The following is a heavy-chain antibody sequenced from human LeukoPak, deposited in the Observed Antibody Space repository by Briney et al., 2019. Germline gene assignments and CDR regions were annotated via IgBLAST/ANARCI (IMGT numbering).Heavy chain of an antibody. CDR1: GYTFTGYY. D-gene: IGHD5-18*01. J-gene: IGHJ4*02. Sequence: ASVKVSCKASGYTFTGYYMHWVRQAPGQGLEWMGWINPNSGGTNYAQKFQGRVTMTRDTSISTAYMELSRLRPDDTAVYYCARDQGQIEWIQLWFSGYPPGYFDYWGQGTLVTVSS. CDR2: INPNSGGT. CDR3: ARDQGQIEWIQLWFSGYPPGYFDY. V-gene: IGHV1-2*02.